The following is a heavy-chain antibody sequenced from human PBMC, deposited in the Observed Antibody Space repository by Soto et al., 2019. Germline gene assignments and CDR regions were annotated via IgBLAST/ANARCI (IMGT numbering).Heavy chain of an antibody. CDR1: GFTFRSSD. CDR2: ISAGGETK. CDR3: ASRSARSGSLKLPSWFDP. J-gene: IGHJ5*02. V-gene: IGHV3-23*01. Sequence: EVQVLESGGGLVQPGGSLRLSCVASGFTFRSSDMSWVRQAPGKGLEWVASISAGGETKSNAASVKGRFTISRDNSKHTVYLQMNTLRVEDTAIYYCASRSARSGSLKLPSWFDPWGQGALVTVSS. D-gene: IGHD1-26*01.